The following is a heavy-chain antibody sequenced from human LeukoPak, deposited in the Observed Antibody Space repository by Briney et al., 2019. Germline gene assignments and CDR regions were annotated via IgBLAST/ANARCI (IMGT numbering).Heavy chain of an antibody. J-gene: IGHJ4*02. CDR1: GFTFSSYE. D-gene: IGHD3-22*01. CDR3: ARYYYDSSGFDY. Sequence: GGSLRLSCAASGFTFSSYEMNWVRQAPGKGLEWVSYISSSGSTRYYADSVKGRFTISRDNAKNTLYLQMNSLRAEDTAVYYCARYYYDSSGFDYWGQGTLVTVSS. CDR2: ISSSGSTR. V-gene: IGHV3-48*03.